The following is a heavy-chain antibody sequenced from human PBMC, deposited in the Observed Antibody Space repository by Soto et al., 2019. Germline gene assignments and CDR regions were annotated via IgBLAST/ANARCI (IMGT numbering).Heavy chain of an antibody. J-gene: IGHJ4*02. CDR3: AKDGIAAAGTYKNYFDY. V-gene: IGHV3-23*01. CDR2: ISGSGGST. CDR1: GFTFSSYA. D-gene: IGHD6-13*01. Sequence: GSLRLSCAASGFTFSSYAMSWVRQAPGKGLEWVSAISGSGGSTYYADSVKGRFTISRDNSKNTLYLQMNSLRAEDTAVYYCAKDGIAAAGTYKNYFDYWGQGTLVTV.